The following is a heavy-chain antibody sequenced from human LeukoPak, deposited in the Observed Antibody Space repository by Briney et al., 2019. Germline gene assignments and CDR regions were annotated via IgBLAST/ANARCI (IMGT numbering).Heavy chain of an antibody. J-gene: IGHJ6*02. CDR3: AKGNLYSGSPPPLGMDV. Sequence: SETLDLSCAASGGSFRDYYWSWIRPTPGKGLEWIGETHHSRSTNHNPSLKSRVTISVDTLKNQFFLKLSSVNAADTAVYYLAKGNLYSGSPPPLGMDVWGQGTTVTVSS. D-gene: IGHD6-13*01. CDR2: THHSRST. CDR1: GGSFRDYY. V-gene: IGHV4-34*01.